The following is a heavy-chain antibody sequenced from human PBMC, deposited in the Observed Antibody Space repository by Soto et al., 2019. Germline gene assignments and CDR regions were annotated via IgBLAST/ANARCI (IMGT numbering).Heavy chain of an antibody. CDR1: GFTFSSYA. J-gene: IGHJ6*02. V-gene: IGHV3-30-3*01. CDR2: IRYNGSNK. CDR3: FAVPVTIFGVATWRMDV. D-gene: IGHD3-3*01. Sequence: PGGSLRLSCAASGFTFSSYAMHWVRQAPGKGLEWVTAIRYNGSNKYYADSVKGRFTISRDNSKNTLYLQMNSLRAEDTAVYYCFAVPVTIFGVATWRMDVWGQGTTVTVSS.